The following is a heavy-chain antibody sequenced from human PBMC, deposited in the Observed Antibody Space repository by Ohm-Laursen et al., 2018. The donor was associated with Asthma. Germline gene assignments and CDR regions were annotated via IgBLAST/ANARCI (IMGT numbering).Heavy chain of an antibody. CDR3: AREWLGGAPDY. V-gene: IGHV3-23*01. CDR1: GFTFSSYA. CDR2: ISSSGGST. Sequence: SLRLSCAASGFTFSSYAMSWVRQALGKGLEWVSGISSSGGSTYYADNVKGRFTISRDNSKNTLYLQMNSLRAGDTAVYYCAREWLGGAPDYWGQGTLVTVSS. J-gene: IGHJ4*02. D-gene: IGHD6-19*01.